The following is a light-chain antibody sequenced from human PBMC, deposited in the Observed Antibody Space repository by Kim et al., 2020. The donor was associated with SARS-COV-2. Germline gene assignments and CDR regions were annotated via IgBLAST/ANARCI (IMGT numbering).Light chain of an antibody. V-gene: IGLV2-8*01. CDR2: EVS. Sequence: QSALTQPPSASGSPGQSVTLSCTGTYSDIGRYDYVSWYQNHPGRAPKLIIYEVSRRPSGVPDRFSGSKSGNTASLTVSGLRAEYEADYYCSSYTDSNTLLFGGGTQLTVL. CDR1: YSDIGRYDY. CDR3: SSYTDSNTLL. J-gene: IGLJ3*02.